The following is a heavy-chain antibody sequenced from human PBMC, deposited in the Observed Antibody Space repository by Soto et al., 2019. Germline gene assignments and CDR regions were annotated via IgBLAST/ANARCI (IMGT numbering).Heavy chain of an antibody. V-gene: IGHV3-48*02. J-gene: IGHJ6*02. CDR1: GFTFSSYS. CDR3: AKGGGYDLLGVYGMDV. D-gene: IGHD5-12*01. CDR2: ISSSSSTI. Sequence: EVQLVESGGGLVQPGGSLRLSCAASGFTFSSYSMNWVRQAPGKGWGWVSYISSSSSTIYYADSVKGRFTISRDNAKNSLYLQMNSLKDEDTAVYYCAKGGGYDLLGVYGMDVWGQGTTVTVSS.